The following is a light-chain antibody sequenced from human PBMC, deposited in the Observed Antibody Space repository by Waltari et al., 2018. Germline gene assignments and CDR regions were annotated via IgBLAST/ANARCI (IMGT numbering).Light chain of an antibody. J-gene: IGLJ2*01. CDR1: SGYTNYA. CDR2: VKSDGSQ. Sequence: QLVLTQSPSASASLGASVNLTCTPSSGYTNYAIAWHQPQSEKGPHFLMKVKSDGSQNRGDGIPDRFSGSSSGAERYLTISSLQSEDEADYYCQTWGSGIVVFGGGTKLTVL. V-gene: IGLV4-69*01. CDR3: QTWGSGIVV.